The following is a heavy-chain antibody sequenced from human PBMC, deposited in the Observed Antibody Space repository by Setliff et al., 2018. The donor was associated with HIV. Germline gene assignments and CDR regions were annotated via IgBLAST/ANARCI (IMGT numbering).Heavy chain of an antibody. V-gene: IGHV3-11*01. D-gene: IGHD3-3*01. CDR2: ISDTGSTT. CDR1: GFAFSDYY. Sequence: GGSLRLSCAAPGFAFSDYYMSWVRQAPGKGLEWLSYISDTGSTTYFADSVKGRFSISRDNAKTSLYLQMSSLRAEDTAVYFCARATYLLQFLEWSAKEGPFDYWGQGTPVTVSS. J-gene: IGHJ4*02. CDR3: ARATYLLQFLEWSAKEGPFDY.